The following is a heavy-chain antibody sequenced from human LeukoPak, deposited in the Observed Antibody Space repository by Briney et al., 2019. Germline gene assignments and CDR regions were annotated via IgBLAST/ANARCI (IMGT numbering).Heavy chain of an antibody. CDR1: GGSISSSSYY. J-gene: IGHJ4*02. CDR3: ARLGPPAYYYDSSGYYYVDY. D-gene: IGHD3-22*01. CDR2: IYYSGST. Sequence: SETLSLTCTVSGGSISSSSYYWGWIRQPPGKGLEWIGSIYYSGSTYYNPPLKSRVTISVDTSKNQFSLKLSSVTAADTAVYYCARLGPPAYYYDSSGYYYVDYWGQGTPVTVSS. V-gene: IGHV4-39*01.